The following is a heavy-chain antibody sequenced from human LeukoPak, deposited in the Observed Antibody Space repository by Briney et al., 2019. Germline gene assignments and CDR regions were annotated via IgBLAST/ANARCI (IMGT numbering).Heavy chain of an antibody. D-gene: IGHD2-15*01. CDR1: GGSISSYY. J-gene: IGHJ3*02. V-gene: IGHV4-59*01. CDR2: IYYSGST. Sequence: PSETLSLTCTVSGGSISSYYWSWIRLPPGRGLGLVGFIYYSGSTNYNPSLKSRVTISVDTSKNQFSLKLSSVTAADTAVYYCAACSGGSCYRNDAFDIWGQGTMVTVSS. CDR3: AACSGGSCYRNDAFDI.